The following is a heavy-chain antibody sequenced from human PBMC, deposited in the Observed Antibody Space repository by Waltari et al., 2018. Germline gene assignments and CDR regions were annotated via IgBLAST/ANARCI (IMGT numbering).Heavy chain of an antibody. V-gene: IGHV4-4*02. D-gene: IGHD3-22*01. CDR3: ARNTDYYDSSGYYGGDAFDI. CDR1: GGSVTSSHW. Sequence: QVQLQESGPGLVKPSGTLSLTCAVSGGSVTSSHWWSWVRQAPGKGLEWIGEMYHSGTTNYNPSLKSRVTISVDTSKNQFSLKLSSVTAADTAVYYCARNTDYYDSSGYYGGDAFDIWGQGTMVTVSS. J-gene: IGHJ3*02. CDR2: MYHSGTT.